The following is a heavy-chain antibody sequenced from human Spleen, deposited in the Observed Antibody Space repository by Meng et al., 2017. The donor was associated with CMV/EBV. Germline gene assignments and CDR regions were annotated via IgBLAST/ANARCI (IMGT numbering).Heavy chain of an antibody. CDR1: GYMITNYY. J-gene: IGHJ6*02. V-gene: IGHV1-46*01. CDR3: ARELSGGRGYHGMDV. D-gene: IGHD2-15*01. CDR2: INPSGGTT. Sequence: ASVKVSCKASGYMITNYYMHWVRQAPGQGLEWMGIINPSGGTTTYAQKFQGRVTMTTDTSTSTVYMELSSLRSEDTAVYSCARELSGGRGYHGMDVWGQGTTVTVSS.